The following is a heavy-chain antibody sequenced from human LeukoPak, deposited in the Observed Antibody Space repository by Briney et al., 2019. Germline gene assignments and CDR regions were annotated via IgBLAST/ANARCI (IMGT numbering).Heavy chain of an antibody. Sequence: PGGSLRLSSSAYGFTFDDYGMSWVRQAPGKGLEWVSGINWNGGSTGYADSVKGRFTISRDNAKNSLYLQMNSLRAEDTALYYCASSLVSGKQGDIWGQGTMVTVSS. CDR1: GFTFDDYG. J-gene: IGHJ3*02. D-gene: IGHD1-26*01. CDR3: ASSLVSGKQGDI. CDR2: INWNGGST. V-gene: IGHV3-20*03.